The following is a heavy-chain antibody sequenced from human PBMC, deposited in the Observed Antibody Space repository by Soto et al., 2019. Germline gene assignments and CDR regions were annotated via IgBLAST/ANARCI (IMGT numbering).Heavy chain of an antibody. CDR3: ARTRVVPDGTGSYYYYGMDV. Sequence: EVQLVESGGGLVKPGGSLRLSCAASGFTFSSYSMNWVRQAPGKGLEWVSSISSSSSYIYYADSVKGRFTISRDNAQNSLSLQVKSRRAEDTAVYYCARTRVVPDGTGSYYYYGMDVWGHETTVTVSS. D-gene: IGHD2-2*01. J-gene: IGHJ6*02. V-gene: IGHV3-21*01. CDR1: GFTFSSYS. CDR2: ISSSSSYI.